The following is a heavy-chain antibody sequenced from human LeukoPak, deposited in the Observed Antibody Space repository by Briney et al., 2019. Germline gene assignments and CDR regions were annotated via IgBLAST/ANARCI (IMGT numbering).Heavy chain of an antibody. CDR3: ARVGYYDFWSGSPYYYMDV. D-gene: IGHD3-3*01. Sequence: PSETLSLTCAVYGGSFSGYYWSWIRQPPGKGLERIGEINHSGSTNYNPSLKSRVTISVDTSKNQFSLKLSSVTAADTAVYYCARVGYYDFWSGSPYYYMDVWGKGTTVTVSS. CDR1: GGSFSGYY. J-gene: IGHJ6*03. V-gene: IGHV4-34*01. CDR2: INHSGST.